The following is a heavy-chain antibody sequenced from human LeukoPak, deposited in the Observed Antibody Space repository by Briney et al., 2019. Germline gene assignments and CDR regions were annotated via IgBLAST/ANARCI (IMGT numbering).Heavy chain of an antibody. V-gene: IGHV4-59*01. Sequence: SETLSLTCTVSGGSFTSYYWSWIRQPPGKGLEWIGYIYYTGSTNYNPSLKGRVTISLDTSENQFSLKLTSVTAADTAVYYCARSLYGSGNSWLDPWGQGTLVTVSS. CDR3: ARSLYGSGNSWLDP. J-gene: IGHJ5*02. CDR1: GGSFTSYY. CDR2: IYYTGST. D-gene: IGHD3-10*01.